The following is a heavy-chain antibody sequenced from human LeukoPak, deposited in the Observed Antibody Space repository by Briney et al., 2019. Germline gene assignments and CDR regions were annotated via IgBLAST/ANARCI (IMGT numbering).Heavy chain of an antibody. J-gene: IGHJ4*02. CDR1: GYTFTGYF. CDR3: ARVKTMILLTTLFDY. CDR2: INPNTGDT. V-gene: IGHV1-2*02. Sequence: ASVKVSCKASGYTFTGYFMHWVRQAPGQGLEWMGWINPNTGDTNYAQNFQGRVTMTRDTSISTAYMELSRLRSDDTAVYYCARVKTMILLTTLFDYWGQGTLVTVSS. D-gene: IGHD3-22*01.